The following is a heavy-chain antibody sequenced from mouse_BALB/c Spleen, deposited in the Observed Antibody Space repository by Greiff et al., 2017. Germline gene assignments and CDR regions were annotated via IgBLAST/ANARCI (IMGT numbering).Heavy chain of an antibody. CDR2: IDPENGNT. CDR1: GFNIKDYY. Sequence: VQLKQSGAELVRPGALVKLSCKASGFNIKDYYMHWVKQRPEQGLEWIGWIDPENGNTIYDPKFQGKASITADTSSNTAYLQLSSLTSEDTAVYYCAIGGGTTGTFDVWGAGTTVTVSS. CDR3: AIGGGTTGTFDV. D-gene: IGHD1-1*01. V-gene: IGHV14-1*02. J-gene: IGHJ1*01.